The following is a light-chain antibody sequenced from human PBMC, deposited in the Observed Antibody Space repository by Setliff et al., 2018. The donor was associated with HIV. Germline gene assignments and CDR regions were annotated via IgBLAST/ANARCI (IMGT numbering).Light chain of an antibody. CDR2: DVI. CDR3: MSYLSTNSYV. Sequence: QSVLTQPAYVSGTPGQSITISCTGSSSDIGTYDRVSWYQQRPDGGPRLIIYDVIHRPSGVPHRFSGSKSGNTASLTISGLQIEDEADYYCMSYLSTNSYVFGTGTRSPS. CDR1: SSDIGTYDR. J-gene: IGLJ1*01. V-gene: IGLV2-14*03.